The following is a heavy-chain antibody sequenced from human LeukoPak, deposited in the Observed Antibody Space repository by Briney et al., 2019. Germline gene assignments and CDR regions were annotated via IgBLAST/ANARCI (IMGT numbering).Heavy chain of an antibody. CDR3: ARGPLINGMDV. Sequence: GASVKVSCKASGYTFTTYHMHWVRQAPGQGLEWMGTIDPSGGRTAYAQKFQGRVTVTRDTSTSTVFMELSSLISEDTAVYYCARGPLINGMDVWGQGTTVTVSS. CDR2: IDPSGGRT. D-gene: IGHD3-10*01. V-gene: IGHV1-46*01. CDR1: GYTFTTYH. J-gene: IGHJ6*02.